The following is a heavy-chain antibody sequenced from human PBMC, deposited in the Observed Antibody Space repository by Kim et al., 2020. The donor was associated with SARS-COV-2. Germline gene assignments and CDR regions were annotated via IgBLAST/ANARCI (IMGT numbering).Heavy chain of an antibody. V-gene: IGHV4-39*01. Sequence: SETLSLTCVVSGASLISNSNNWLWIRQTPGKGLEWIVSGFYTGTTYHNPSIQSRVTIFVDTSKTQFSLTLSPVTAAETAVYYCGRHPTELPHRFADWGPG. CDR2: GFYTGTT. J-gene: IGHJ1*01. CDR1: GASLISNSNN. D-gene: IGHD1-7*01. CDR3: GRHPTELPHRFAD.